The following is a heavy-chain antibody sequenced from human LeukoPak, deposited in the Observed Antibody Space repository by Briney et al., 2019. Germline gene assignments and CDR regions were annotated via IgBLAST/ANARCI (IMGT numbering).Heavy chain of an antibody. V-gene: IGHV3-23*01. Sequence: GGSLRLPCAASGFTFSSYAMSWVRQAPGKGLEWVSAISGSGGSTYYADSVKGRFTISRDNSKNTLYLQMNSLRAEDTAVYYCAKDPIVVVPAAIGFDPWGQGTLVTVSS. CDR2: ISGSGGST. J-gene: IGHJ5*02. D-gene: IGHD2-2*01. CDR3: AKDPIVVVPAAIGFDP. CDR1: GFTFSSYA.